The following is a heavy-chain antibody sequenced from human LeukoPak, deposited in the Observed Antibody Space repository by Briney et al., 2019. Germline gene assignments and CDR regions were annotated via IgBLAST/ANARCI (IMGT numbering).Heavy chain of an antibody. CDR3: ARAPLSGNSYSGSYYPDY. Sequence: GGSLRLSCAASGLTFSSHWMHWVRQAPGKGLVWVSRITNDGSSTTYADSVKGRFTISRDDAKNSLYLQMNSLRAEDTAVYYCARAPLSGNSYSGSYYPDYWGQGTLVTVSS. CDR2: ITNDGSST. V-gene: IGHV3-74*01. J-gene: IGHJ4*02. D-gene: IGHD1-26*01. CDR1: GLTFSSHW.